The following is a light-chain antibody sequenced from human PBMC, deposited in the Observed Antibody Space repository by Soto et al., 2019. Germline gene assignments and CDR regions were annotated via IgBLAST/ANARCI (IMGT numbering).Light chain of an antibody. J-gene: IGLJ2*01. CDR1: SLDVGGYNF. CDR2: GVR. V-gene: IGLV2-14*01. Sequence: QSALTQPASVSGSPGQSITISCTGTSLDVGGYNFVSWYQQHPGKVPKLMIYGVRNRPSGVSHRFSGSKSGHTASLTISGLQAEDEADYYCTSYTSIDTRVFGGGTKLTVL. CDR3: TSYTSIDTRV.